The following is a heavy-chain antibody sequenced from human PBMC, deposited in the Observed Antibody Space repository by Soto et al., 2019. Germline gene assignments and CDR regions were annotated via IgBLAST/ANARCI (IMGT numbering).Heavy chain of an antibody. CDR2: ISWNSGSI. Sequence: SLSLSFEASGYTFDDYAMHWVRQALGTGLEWVSGISWNSGSIGYAESVKVRFTISRDNAKNSLYLQMNSLRAEDTALYYCAKSSYDSSGYLVGFDYWGQGTLVTVS. CDR3: AKSSYDSSGYLVGFDY. CDR1: GYTFDDYA. J-gene: IGHJ4*02. D-gene: IGHD3-22*01. V-gene: IGHV3-9*01.